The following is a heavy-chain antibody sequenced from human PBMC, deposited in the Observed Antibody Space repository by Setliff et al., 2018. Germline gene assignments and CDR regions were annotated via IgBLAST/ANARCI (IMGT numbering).Heavy chain of an antibody. Sequence: AASVKVSCKASGNRFTDYNLHWVRQAPGQGLEWMGWINPNSGDTHSAQKFQGRVTMTRDTSINTAYMELSSLTSYDTAFYYCVRSGKFGMRFWFDQWGQGTLVTVSS. J-gene: IGHJ5*02. D-gene: IGHD1-26*01. V-gene: IGHV1-2*02. CDR2: INPNSGDT. CDR1: GNRFTDYN. CDR3: VRSGKFGMRFWFDQ.